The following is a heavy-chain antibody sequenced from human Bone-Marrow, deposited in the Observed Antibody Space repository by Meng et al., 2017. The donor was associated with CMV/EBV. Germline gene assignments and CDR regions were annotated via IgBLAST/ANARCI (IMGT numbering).Heavy chain of an antibody. CDR1: GFTFSEQY. CDR3: TGGNWQLAAVEV. V-gene: IGHV3-72*01. CDR2: SANKPNDYTT. Sequence: GESLKISCAASGFTFSEQYMDWFRQAPRRGLEWVGRSANKPNDYTTDYAASVKGRFSISRDELKNSVDLQMNSLKSDDTAVYYCTGGNWQLAAVEVWGQGTLVTVS. J-gene: IGHJ4*02. D-gene: IGHD6-6*01.